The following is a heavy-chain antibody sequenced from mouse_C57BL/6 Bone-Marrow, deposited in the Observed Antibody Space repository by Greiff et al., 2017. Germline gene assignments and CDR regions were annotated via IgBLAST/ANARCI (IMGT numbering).Heavy chain of an antibody. D-gene: IGHD1-1*01. J-gene: IGHJ1*03. V-gene: IGHV1-81*01. CDR2: IYPRSGNT. CDR1: GYTFTSYG. Sequence: VQRVESGAELARPGASVKLSCKASGYTFTSYGISWVKQRTGQGLEWIGEIYPRSGNTYYNEKFKGKATLTADKSSSTAYMELRSLTSEDSAVYFCARWPIYYYGSSYSYWYFDVWGTGTTVTVSS. CDR3: ARWPIYYYGSSYSYWYFDV.